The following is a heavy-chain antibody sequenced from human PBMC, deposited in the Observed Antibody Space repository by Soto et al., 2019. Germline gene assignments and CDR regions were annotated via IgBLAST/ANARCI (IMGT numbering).Heavy chain of an antibody. Sequence: PGGSLRLSCAASGFTFSSYDMHWVRQATGKGLEWVSAIGTAGDTYYPGSVKGRFTISRENAKNSLYLQMNSLRAGDTAVYYCARWSAAAGIDYWGQGTLVTVSS. CDR1: GFTFSSYD. D-gene: IGHD6-13*01. CDR2: IGTAGDT. CDR3: ARWSAAAGIDY. V-gene: IGHV3-13*01. J-gene: IGHJ4*02.